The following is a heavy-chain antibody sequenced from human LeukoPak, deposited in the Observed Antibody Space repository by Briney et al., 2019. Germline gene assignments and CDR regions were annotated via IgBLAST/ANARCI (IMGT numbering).Heavy chain of an antibody. CDR1: GYTFTTYG. CDR2: IGPYNGNT. D-gene: IGHD3-10*01. J-gene: IGHJ4*02. Sequence: ASVKVPCKASGYTFTTYGISRVRQAPGQGLEWMGWIGPYNGNTNSAQKVQGRVTMTTDTSTSTAYMELRSLRSDDTAVYYCARGHIGVPFDYWGQGTLVTVSS. CDR3: ARGHIGVPFDY. V-gene: IGHV1-18*01.